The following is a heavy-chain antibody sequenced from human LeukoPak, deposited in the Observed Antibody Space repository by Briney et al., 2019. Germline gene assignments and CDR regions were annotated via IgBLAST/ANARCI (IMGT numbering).Heavy chain of an antibody. J-gene: IGHJ3*01. CDR2: IYGGGTT. V-gene: IGHV4-38-2*01. CDR3: ARGFCSSIDCYNDAFDF. CDR1: GYSISSGFY. Sequence: SETLSLTCAVSGYSISSGFYWVWIRQSPGKGLEWLASIYGGGTTCYNPALKNRLTISLDTSKNHFSVNLTSVTAADTAVYYCARGFCSSIDCYNDAFDFWGQGTMVTVSS. D-gene: IGHD2-2*02.